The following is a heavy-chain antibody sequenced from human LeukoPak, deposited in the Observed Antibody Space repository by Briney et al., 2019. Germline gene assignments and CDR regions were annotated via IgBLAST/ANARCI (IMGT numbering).Heavy chain of an antibody. D-gene: IGHD6-19*01. V-gene: IGHV3-30*18. J-gene: IGHJ4*02. CDR1: GFTFSNYA. Sequence: GGSLRLSCAASGFTFSNYAMHWVRHARGKGLEWVAVISDDGSNKYYGDSVKGRFTISRDNSKNTVYLQMNSLRAEDTAVYYCAKDRYSSGWYSDFDYWGQGTLVTVSS. CDR3: AKDRYSSGWYSDFDY. CDR2: ISDDGSNK.